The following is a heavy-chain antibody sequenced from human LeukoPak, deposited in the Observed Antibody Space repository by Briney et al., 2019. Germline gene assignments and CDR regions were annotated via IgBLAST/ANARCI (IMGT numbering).Heavy chain of an antibody. CDR2: INHSGST. V-gene: IGHV4-34*01. D-gene: IGHD6-13*01. CDR1: GGSFSGYY. J-gene: IGHJ6*03. CDR3: ARLRNFKSIAAAKSNYYYYYMDV. Sequence: SETLSLTCAVYGGSFSGYYWSWIRQPPGKGLEWIGEINHSGSTNYNPSLKSRVTISVDTSKNQFSLKLSSVTAADTAVYYCARLRNFKSIAAAKSNYYYYYMDVWGKGTTVTVSS.